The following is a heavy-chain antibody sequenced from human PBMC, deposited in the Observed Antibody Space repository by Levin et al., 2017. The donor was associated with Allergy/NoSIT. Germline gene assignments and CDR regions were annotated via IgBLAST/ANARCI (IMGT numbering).Heavy chain of an antibody. CDR1: RFTFSNFG. CDR3: AKDGQRITMVRGVIDGGFYYGMDV. V-gene: IGHV3-30*18. D-gene: IGHD3-10*01. J-gene: IGHJ6*02. CDR2: ISSDGNNE. Sequence: SCVASRFTFSNFGIHWVRQAPGKGLEWVAVISSDGNNEYYADSVKGRFTISRDNSKNTLFLQMNSLRAEDTAVYYCAKDGQRITMVRGVIDGGFYYGMDVWGQGTTVTVSS.